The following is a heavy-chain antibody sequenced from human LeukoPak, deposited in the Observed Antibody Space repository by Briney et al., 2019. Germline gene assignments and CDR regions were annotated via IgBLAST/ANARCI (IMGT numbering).Heavy chain of an antibody. D-gene: IGHD3-10*01. J-gene: IGHJ5*02. CDR3: ARGGFITMVRGVKFDP. CDR1: GGSFSGYY. CDR2: INHSGST. V-gene: IGHV4-34*01. Sequence: PSETLSLTCAVYGGSFSGYYWSWIRQPPGKGLEWIGEINHSGSTNYNPSLKSRVTISVDTSKNQFSLKLSSVTAADTAVYYCARGGFITMVRGVKFDPWGLGTLVTVSS.